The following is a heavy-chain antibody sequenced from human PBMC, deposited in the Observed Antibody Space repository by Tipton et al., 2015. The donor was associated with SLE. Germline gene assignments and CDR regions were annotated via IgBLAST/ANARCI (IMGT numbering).Heavy chain of an antibody. CDR2: VYDIDFT. Sequence: TLSLTCAVYGGSFSAYYWSWIRQPPGKGLEWIGNVYDIDFTNYNPSLQSRVTISLDTSKNQFSLNLSSVTAADTAVYYCARGGIYHDYSGNFDYWGQGTLVSASS. CDR1: GGSFSAYY. CDR3: ARGGIYHDYSGNFDY. J-gene: IGHJ4*02. D-gene: IGHD3-22*01. V-gene: IGHV4-34*01.